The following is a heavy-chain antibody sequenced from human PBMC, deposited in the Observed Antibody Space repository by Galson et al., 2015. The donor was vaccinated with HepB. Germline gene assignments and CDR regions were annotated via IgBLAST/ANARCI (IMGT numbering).Heavy chain of an antibody. CDR2: INSDGSST. Sequence: SLRLSCAASGFTFSSYWMHWVRQAPGKGLVWVSRINSDGSSTSYADSVKGRFTISRDNAKNTLYLQMNSLRAEDTAVYYCAGVPTSGYSSSWYLYFDLWGRGTLVTVSS. J-gene: IGHJ2*01. CDR1: GFTFSSYW. V-gene: IGHV3-74*01. D-gene: IGHD6-13*01. CDR3: AGVPTSGYSSSWYLYFDL.